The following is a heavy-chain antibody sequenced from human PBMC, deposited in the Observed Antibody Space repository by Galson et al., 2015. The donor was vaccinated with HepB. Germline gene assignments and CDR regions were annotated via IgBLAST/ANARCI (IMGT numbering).Heavy chain of an antibody. J-gene: IGHJ4*02. Sequence: SLRLSCAASGFFFGSSAMHWVRQSPGKGLEWLAIISYDGTNKNYAASVNGRFTISRDNSKNTLYLQVNSLRPEDSAMYYCARDPFSFGLPYYFDYWGQGTLVTVSS. D-gene: IGHD3-3*01. CDR1: GFFFGSSA. CDR2: ISYDGTNK. CDR3: ARDPFSFGLPYYFDY. V-gene: IGHV3-30-3*01.